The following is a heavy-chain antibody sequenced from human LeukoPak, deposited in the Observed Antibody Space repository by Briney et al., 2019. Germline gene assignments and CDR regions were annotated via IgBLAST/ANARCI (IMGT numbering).Heavy chain of an antibody. V-gene: IGHV1-69*04. CDR3: AGIAAAAVGWYFDL. CDR1: GGTFSSYA. Sequence: GASVKVSCKASGGTFSSYAISWVRQAPGQGLEWMGRIIPILGIANYAQKFQGRVTITADKSTSTAYMELSSLRSEDTAVYYCAGIAAAAVGWYFDLWGRGTLVTVSS. CDR2: IIPILGIA. D-gene: IGHD6-13*01. J-gene: IGHJ2*01.